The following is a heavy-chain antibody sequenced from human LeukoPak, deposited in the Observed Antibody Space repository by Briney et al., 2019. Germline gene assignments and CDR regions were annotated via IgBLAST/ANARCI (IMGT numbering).Heavy chain of an antibody. CDR2: MNPNSGNT. J-gene: IGHJ4*02. V-gene: IGHV1-8*01. D-gene: IGHD2-15*01. CDR1: GYTFTSDD. Sequence: ASVNVSCKASGYTFTSDDINWVRQAAGQGLEWMGWMNPNSGNTGYAQKFQGRVTMTRNTSISTAYMELSSLRSEDTAVYYCAREGDIVVVSDWGQGTLVTVSS. CDR3: AREGDIVVVSD.